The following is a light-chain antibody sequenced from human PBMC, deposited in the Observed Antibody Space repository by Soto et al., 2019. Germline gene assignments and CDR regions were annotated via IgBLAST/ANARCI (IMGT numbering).Light chain of an antibody. CDR1: QGIPSW. Sequence: DSKMPRSPPSVFAFVGDGVPITCRPCQGIPSWLACFQQKPGKAPKLLIYAASSLQSGVPSRFSGSGSGTDFTLTISSLQPEDFATYYCQQANSFPLTFGGGTKVEIK. J-gene: IGKJ4*01. CDR3: QQANSFPLT. CDR2: AAS. V-gene: IGKV1-12*01.